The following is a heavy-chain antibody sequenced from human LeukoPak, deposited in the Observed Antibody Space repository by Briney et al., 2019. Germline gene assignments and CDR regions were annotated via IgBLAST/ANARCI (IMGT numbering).Heavy chain of an antibody. CDR2: IYTSGST. Sequence: SETLSLTCTVSGGSISSYYWSWIRQPPGKGLEWIGRIYTSGSTNYNPSLKSRVTISVDTSKNQFSLKLSSVTAADTAVYYCAREGDVVVVADWFDPWGQGTLVTVSS. D-gene: IGHD2-15*01. CDR3: AREGDVVVVADWFDP. CDR1: GGSISSYY. J-gene: IGHJ5*02. V-gene: IGHV4-4*08.